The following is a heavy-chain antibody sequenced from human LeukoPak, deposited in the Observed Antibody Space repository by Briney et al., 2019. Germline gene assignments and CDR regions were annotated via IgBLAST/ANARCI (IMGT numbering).Heavy chain of an antibody. D-gene: IGHD4-23*01. V-gene: IGHV4-59*12. CDR2: IYYSGST. Sequence: SQTLSLTCTVSGGSISSFYWSWIRQPPGKGLEWIGDIYYSGSTNYNPSLNSRVTISVDTSKNQFSLKLSSVTAADTAVYYCARGRLRWPPAGWGQGTLVTVSS. CDR3: ARGRLRWPPAG. CDR1: GGSISSFY. J-gene: IGHJ4*02.